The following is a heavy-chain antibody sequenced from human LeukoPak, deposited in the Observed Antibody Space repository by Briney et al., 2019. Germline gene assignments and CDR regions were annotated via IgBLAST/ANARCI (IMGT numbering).Heavy chain of an antibody. D-gene: IGHD1-14*01. J-gene: IGHJ6*02. Sequence: PSETLSLTCAVYGESFSSYYWGWIRQPPGKGLEWIGSIYYSGGTYSNPSPKSRVTISVDTSKNQFSLKLSSVTAADTAVYYCASGNGTYYSFYGMDVWGQGTTVTVSS. V-gene: IGHV4-39*01. CDR2: IYYSGGT. CDR3: ASGNGTYYSFYGMDV. CDR1: GESFSSYY.